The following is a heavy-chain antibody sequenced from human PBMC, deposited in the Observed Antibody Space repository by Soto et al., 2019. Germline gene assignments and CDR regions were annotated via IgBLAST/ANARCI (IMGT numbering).Heavy chain of an antibody. J-gene: IGHJ5*02. CDR2: IYWDDDK. D-gene: IGHD3-10*01. CDR1: GFSLSTNLEG. CDR3: AHRNYGSGSSNTFDA. V-gene: IGHV2-5*02. Sequence: QITLKESGPTLVKPTQTLTLTCIFSGFSLSTNLEGVGWIRQPPGKALEWLALIYWDDDKRYSPSLESRVTNXXDXAXXQVVLTMTNMDPVDTATYYCAHRNYGSGSSNTFDAWGQGTLVTVSS.